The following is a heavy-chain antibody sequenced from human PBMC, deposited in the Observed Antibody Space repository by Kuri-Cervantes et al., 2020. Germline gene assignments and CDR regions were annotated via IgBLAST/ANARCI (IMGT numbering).Heavy chain of an antibody. CDR1: GFSFSDYG. CDR3: VRDPRNWAY. D-gene: IGHD7-27*01. Sequence: GESLKISCAASGFSFSDYGLHWVRQAPGKGLEWVAVISYDGTKVYYGDSVKGRCTISRDNSKNTLYLQMNSLGAEDTAVYYCVRDPRNWAYWGQGTLVTVSS. J-gene: IGHJ4*02. V-gene: IGHV3-30*03. CDR2: ISYDGTKV.